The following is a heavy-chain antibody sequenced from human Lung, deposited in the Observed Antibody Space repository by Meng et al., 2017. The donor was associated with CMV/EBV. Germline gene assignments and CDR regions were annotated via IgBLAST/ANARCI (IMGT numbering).Heavy chain of an antibody. CDR2: IYYSGST. J-gene: IGHJ6*02. CDR1: GGSISSSSYY. V-gene: IGHV4-39*01. CDR3: ARQTDTEGIAAAPDV. D-gene: IGHD6-13*01. Sequence: SETXSLTCTVSGGSISSSSYYWGWIRQPPGKGLEWIGSIYYSGSTYYNPSLKSRVTISVDTSKNQFSLKLSSVTAADTAVYYCARQTDTEGIAAAPDVWGQGTTVTVSS.